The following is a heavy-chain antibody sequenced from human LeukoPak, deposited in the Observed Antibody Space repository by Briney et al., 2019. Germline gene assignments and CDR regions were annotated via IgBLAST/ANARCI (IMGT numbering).Heavy chain of an antibody. CDR1: GFTFSSYW. D-gene: IGHD2-2*01. J-gene: IGHJ4*02. CDR2: IKQDGSEK. CDR3: GKDLGSSARYLDRVGY. V-gene: IGHV3-7*03. Sequence: QPGGSLRLSCAASGFTFSSYWMSWVRQAPGKGLEWVANIKQDGSEKYYVDSVKGRFTVSGDNSKNIVFLQMNSLRDEDTAVYYCGKDLGSSARYLDRVGYWGQGTLVTVSS.